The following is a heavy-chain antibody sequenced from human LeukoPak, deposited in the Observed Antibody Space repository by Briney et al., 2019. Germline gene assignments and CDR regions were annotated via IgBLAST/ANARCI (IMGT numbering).Heavy chain of an antibody. Sequence: SETLSLTCTVSGGSISSYYWSWIRQPPGKGLEWIGYIYYSGSTNYNPSLKSRVTISVDTSKNQFSLKLSSVTAADTAVYYCARGGFSGTGGRRIDPWGQGTLDTVSS. J-gene: IGHJ5*02. D-gene: IGHD1-7*01. V-gene: IGHV4-59*01. CDR2: IYYSGST. CDR3: ARGGFSGTGGRRIDP. CDR1: GGSISSYY.